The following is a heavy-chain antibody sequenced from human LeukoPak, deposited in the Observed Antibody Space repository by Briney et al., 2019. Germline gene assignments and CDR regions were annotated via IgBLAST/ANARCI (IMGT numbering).Heavy chain of an antibody. J-gene: IGHJ4*02. CDR2: IIGSGGST. CDR3: AKRSSVAGNFDY. D-gene: IGHD6-19*01. V-gene: IGHV3-23*01. CDR1: GFTFSSYA. Sequence: GSLSLSYAASGFTFSSYAMSWGRQAPGKGVEWVSAIIGSGGSTYYADSVKGRFTISRDNSKNPLYLQMNSLRAEDTAVYYCAKRSSVAGNFDYWGQGTLVTVSS.